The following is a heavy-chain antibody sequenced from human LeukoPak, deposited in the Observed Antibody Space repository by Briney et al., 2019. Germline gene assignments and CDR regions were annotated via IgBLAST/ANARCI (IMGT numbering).Heavy chain of an antibody. CDR2: ISYDGSNK. Sequence: GGSLRLSCAASEFTFSSYGMHWVRQAPGKGLEWVAVISYDGSNKYYADSVKGRFTISRDNSKNTLYLQMNSLRAEDTAVYYCAKWGRGYDSSGYYTAFDIWGQGTMVTVSS. CDR1: EFTFSSYG. V-gene: IGHV3-30*18. CDR3: AKWGRGYDSSGYYTAFDI. D-gene: IGHD3-22*01. J-gene: IGHJ3*02.